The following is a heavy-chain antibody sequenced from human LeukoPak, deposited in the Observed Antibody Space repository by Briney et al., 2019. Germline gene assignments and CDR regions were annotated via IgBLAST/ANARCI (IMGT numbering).Heavy chain of an antibody. CDR2: ISYDEDNK. CDR3: ARSPTRSLRVGEFDF. CDR1: GFTASSDY. Sequence: GGSLRLSCVASGFTASSDYMSWVRQAPGKGLEWVAVISYDEDNKYYADSVKGRFAISRDNSKDTLYLQMNSLRAGDTAVYYCARSPTRSLRVGEFDFWGQGTLVTVSS. D-gene: IGHD1-26*01. V-gene: IGHV3-30*09. J-gene: IGHJ4*02.